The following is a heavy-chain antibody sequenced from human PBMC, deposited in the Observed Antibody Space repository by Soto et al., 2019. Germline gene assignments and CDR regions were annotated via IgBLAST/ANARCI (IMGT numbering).Heavy chain of an antibody. Sequence: QVQLVQSGAEVKKPGASVKVSCKASGYTFTSYAMHWVRQAPGQRLEWMGWINAGNGNTKYSQKFQDRVTITRATSASTAYREVRSLRSQDTAVYYCARRCRGGDADWFDPWAQGTLVTVSS. J-gene: IGHJ5*02. D-gene: IGHD2-21*02. V-gene: IGHV1-3*01. CDR1: GYTFTSYA. CDR2: INAGNGNT. CDR3: ARRCRGGDADWFDP.